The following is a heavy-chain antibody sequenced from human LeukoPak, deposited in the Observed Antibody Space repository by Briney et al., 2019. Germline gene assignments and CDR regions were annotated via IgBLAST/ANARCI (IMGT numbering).Heavy chain of an antibody. D-gene: IGHD2-15*01. J-gene: IGHJ4*02. Sequence: KPSETLSLTCAVYGGAFSGFYWGWIRPPPGKGLEWIGEINHSGSTNYNPSLKSRVTISVDTSKNQISLKLSSVTAADTAVYYCARVVVVAAGHDYWGQGTLVTVSS. CDR3: ARVVVVAAGHDY. CDR1: GGAFSGFY. V-gene: IGHV4-34*01. CDR2: INHSGST.